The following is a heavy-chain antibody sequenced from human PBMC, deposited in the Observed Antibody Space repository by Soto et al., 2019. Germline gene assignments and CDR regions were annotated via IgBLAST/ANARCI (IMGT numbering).Heavy chain of an antibody. CDR2: ISAYNGNT. V-gene: IGHV1-18*01. J-gene: IGHJ4*02. CDR3: ARELGDVVTSDS. D-gene: IGHD4-17*01. CDR1: GYTFTSYG. Sequence: QVQLVQSGAEVKKPGASVKVSCKASGYTFTSYGISWVRQAPGQGLEWMGWISAYNGNTDSAQKLQGRVTMTADTYTSTSDMELRSLRCVDRAVYYCARELGDVVTSDSWGQGTLVTLSS.